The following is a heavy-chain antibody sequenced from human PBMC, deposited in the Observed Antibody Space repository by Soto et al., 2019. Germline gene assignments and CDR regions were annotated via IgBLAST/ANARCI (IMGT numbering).Heavy chain of an antibody. V-gene: IGHV4-39*01. Sequence: QLQLQESGPGLVKPSETLSLTCTVSGGSISSSSYYWGWIRQPPGKGLEWIGSIYYSGSTYYNPSLRGRVTISVDTSKNPCSLKLSSVAAADTAVYYCARQSATTLRWGQGTLVTVSS. CDR3: ARQSATTLR. J-gene: IGHJ4*02. CDR1: GGSISSSSYY. CDR2: IYYSGST. D-gene: IGHD5-12*01.